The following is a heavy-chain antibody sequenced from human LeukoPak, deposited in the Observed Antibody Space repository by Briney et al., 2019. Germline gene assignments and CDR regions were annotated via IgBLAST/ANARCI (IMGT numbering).Heavy chain of an antibody. Sequence: GGSLRLSCAASGFTFSGSAMHWVRQASGKGQEWVGRIRSKANSYATAYAASVKGRFTISRDDSKNTAYLQMNSLKTEDTAVYYCTRRPERASSALDIWGQGTMVTVSS. D-gene: IGHD1-1*01. J-gene: IGHJ3*02. V-gene: IGHV3-73*01. CDR1: GFTFSGSA. CDR2: IRSKANSYAT. CDR3: TRRPERASSALDI.